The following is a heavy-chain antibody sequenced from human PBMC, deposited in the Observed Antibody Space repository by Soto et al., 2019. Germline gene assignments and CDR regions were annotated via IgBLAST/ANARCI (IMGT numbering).Heavy chain of an antibody. J-gene: IGHJ6*01. Sequence: GGSLRLSCSASGFTFSSYAMHWVRQAPGKGLEYASAISSNGGSTYYADSVKGRFTISRDNSKNTLYLQMSSLRAEDTAVYYCVIDTAMAPYYYYGMDVWGQGTTVTVSS. V-gene: IGHV3-64D*06. CDR2: ISSNGGST. D-gene: IGHD5-18*01. CDR1: GFTFSSYA. CDR3: VIDTAMAPYYYYGMDV.